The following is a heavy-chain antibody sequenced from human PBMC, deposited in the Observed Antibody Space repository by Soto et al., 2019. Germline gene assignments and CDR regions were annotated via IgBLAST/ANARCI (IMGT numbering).Heavy chain of an antibody. CDR3: ARGVGSGSYYNQYNWFDP. CDR2: ISGYDGNT. Sequence: ASVKVSCKASGYTFTSYGISWVRQAPGEGLEWVGWISGYDGNTDYAHKFRGRVTMTTDKSTSTAYMELRSLRSDDTAVYYCARGVGSGSYYNQYNWFDPWGQGTLVTVSS. J-gene: IGHJ5*02. D-gene: IGHD3-10*01. V-gene: IGHV1-18*01. CDR1: GYTFTSYG.